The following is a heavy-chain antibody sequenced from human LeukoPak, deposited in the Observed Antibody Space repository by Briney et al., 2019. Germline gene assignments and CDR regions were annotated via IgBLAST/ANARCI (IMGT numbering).Heavy chain of an antibody. Sequence: GALRLSCAASGDTFIGYWMRWGPEALGKGVEWVANIKQDGSEKYYVDSVKGRFTISRDNAKNSLYLQMNSLRAEDTAVYYCARDQQLFDYWGQGTLVTVSS. CDR1: GDTFIGYW. CDR2: IKQDGSEK. J-gene: IGHJ4*02. V-gene: IGHV3-7*03. D-gene: IGHD5-18*01. CDR3: ARDQQLFDY.